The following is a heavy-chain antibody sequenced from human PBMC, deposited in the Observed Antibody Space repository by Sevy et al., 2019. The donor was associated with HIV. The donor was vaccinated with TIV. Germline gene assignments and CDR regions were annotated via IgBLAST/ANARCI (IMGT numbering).Heavy chain of an antibody. CDR2: IKSKTDGGSA. CDR3: TGATVFGATWFDS. D-gene: IGHD3-3*01. J-gene: IGHJ5*01. CDR1: GYTFNNAW. Sequence: GGSLRLSCAASGYTFNNAWMSWVRQAPGKGLEWLGRIKSKTDGGSAEYASPVKGRFTISRDDSKSTLYLQMNRLRTEDTGVYYCTGATVFGATWFDSWGQGALVTVSS. V-gene: IGHV3-15*01.